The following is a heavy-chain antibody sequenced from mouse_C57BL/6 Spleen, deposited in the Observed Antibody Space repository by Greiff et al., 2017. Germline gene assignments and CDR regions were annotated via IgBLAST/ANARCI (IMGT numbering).Heavy chain of an antibody. V-gene: IGHV1-55*01. CDR3: ARGDSSYFDY. J-gene: IGHJ2*01. Sequence: QVQLQQPGAELVKPGASVKMSCKASGYTFTSYWITWVKQRPGQGLEWIGDIYPGSGSTNYNAKFKSKATLTVDTSSSTAYMQLSSLTSEASAVYYCARGDSSYFDYWGQGTTLTVSS. CDR1: GYTFTSYW. CDR2: IYPGSGST.